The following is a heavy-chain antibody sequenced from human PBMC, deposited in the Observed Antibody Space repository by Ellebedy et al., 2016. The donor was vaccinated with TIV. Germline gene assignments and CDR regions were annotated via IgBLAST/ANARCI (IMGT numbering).Heavy chain of an antibody. CDR1: SYTFTRYG. J-gene: IGHJ2*01. Sequence: ASVKVSXKVSSYTFTRYGMSWVRQAPGQGLEWMGWIAVYHGHTKYAQKFQDRVVMTTETATSTVYMELRSLRSDDTAVYYCARSRLGGGHWYFDFWGRGTLVTVSS. CDR2: IAVYHGHT. CDR3: ARSRLGGGHWYFDF. D-gene: IGHD3-10*01. V-gene: IGHV1-18*01.